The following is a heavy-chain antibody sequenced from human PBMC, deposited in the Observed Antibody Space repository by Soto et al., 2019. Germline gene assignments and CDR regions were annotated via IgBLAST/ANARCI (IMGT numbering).Heavy chain of an antibody. CDR2: INSNGRN. V-gene: IGHV4-39*02. Sequence: QLQLQESGPGLVKPSETLSLTCTVSGVSISSDYFWGWIRQPPGKGLEWIASINSNGRNFYNPCVKSPVTLFVATSKTPFSLKLASVTAADTAVYHCARLPRTTVHGTGTASWGQGILVTVSS. CDR1: GVSISSDYF. CDR3: ARLPRTTVHGTGTAS. J-gene: IGHJ5*02. D-gene: IGHD6-19*01.